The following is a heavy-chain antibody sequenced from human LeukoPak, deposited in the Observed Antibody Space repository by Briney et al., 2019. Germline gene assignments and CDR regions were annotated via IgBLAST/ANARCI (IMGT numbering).Heavy chain of an antibody. CDR1: GFTFSSYG. V-gene: IGHV3-33*06. CDR2: IWYDGSNK. D-gene: IGHD3-22*01. J-gene: IGHJ1*01. Sequence: PGGSLRLSCAASGFTFSSYGMHWVRQAPGKGLEWVAVIWYDGSNKYYADSVKGRFTISRDNSKNTLYPQMNSLRAEDTAVYYCAKEGGYYYDSSGYYPLEYFQHWGQGTLVTVSS. CDR3: AKEGGYYYDSSGYYPLEYFQH.